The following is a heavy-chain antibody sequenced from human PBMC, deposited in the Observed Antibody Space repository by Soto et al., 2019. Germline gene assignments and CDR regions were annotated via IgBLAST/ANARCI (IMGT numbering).Heavy chain of an antibody. Sequence: SETLSLASTVSGISVVTSDYYWGWVRQPPGKGRDWIGNIYYSGSTFYSPSLRSRGTLSVYTSRNQFSLRLKSVTAADTAVYFCAGFVVPASRNSDFDYWGQGTLVTVSS. CDR3: AGFVVPASRNSDFDY. J-gene: IGHJ4*02. D-gene: IGHD2-15*01. V-gene: IGHV4-39*01. CDR1: GISVVTSDYY. CDR2: IYYSGST.